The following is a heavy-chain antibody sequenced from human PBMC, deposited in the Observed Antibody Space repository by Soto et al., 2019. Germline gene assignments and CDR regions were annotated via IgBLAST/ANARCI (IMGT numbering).Heavy chain of an antibody. D-gene: IGHD4-17*01. J-gene: IGHJ5*02. Sequence: QVQLQESGPGLVKPSQTLSLTCTVSGGSISSGGYYWSWIRQHPGKGLEWIGYIYYSGSTYYNPSLKSRVTISVDTSKNQFSLKLSSVTAADTAVYYCARVSVYGDFRQGLNWFDPWGQGTLVTVSS. CDR3: ARVSVYGDFRQGLNWFDP. V-gene: IGHV4-31*03. CDR2: IYYSGST. CDR1: GGSISSGGYY.